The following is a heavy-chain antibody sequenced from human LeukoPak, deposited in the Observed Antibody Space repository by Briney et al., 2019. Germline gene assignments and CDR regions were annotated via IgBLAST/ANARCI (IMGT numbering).Heavy chain of an antibody. CDR2: IYSGGST. V-gene: IGHV3-66*01. J-gene: IGHJ6*03. CDR1: GFTVSSNY. CDR3: ARGGFRGYSGYDSYYYYYMDV. D-gene: IGHD5-12*01. Sequence: GGSLRLSCAASGFTVSSNYMSWVRQAPGKGLEWVSVIYSGGSTYYADSVKGRFTISRDNSKNTLYLQMNSLRAEDTAVYYCARGGFRGYSGYDSYYYYYMDVWGKGTTVTVSS.